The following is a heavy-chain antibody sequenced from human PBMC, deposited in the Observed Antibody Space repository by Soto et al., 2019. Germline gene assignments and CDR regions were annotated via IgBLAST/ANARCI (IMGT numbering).Heavy chain of an antibody. J-gene: IGHJ3*02. CDR1: GFTFSSYA. Sequence: GGSLRLSCAASGFTFSSYAMSWVRQAPGKGLEWVSAISGSGGSTYYADSVKGRFTISRDNSKNTLYLQMNSLRAEDTAVYYCAKDINAYCTNGVCYAFDIWGQGTMVTVS. V-gene: IGHV3-23*01. CDR3: AKDINAYCTNGVCYAFDI. CDR2: ISGSGGST. D-gene: IGHD2-8*01.